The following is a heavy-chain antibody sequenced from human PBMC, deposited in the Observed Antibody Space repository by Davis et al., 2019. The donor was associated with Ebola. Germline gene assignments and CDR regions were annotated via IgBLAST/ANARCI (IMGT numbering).Heavy chain of an antibody. D-gene: IGHD3-22*01. CDR2: ISSSSSYT. Sequence: GESLKISCAASGFTFSDYYMSWIRQAPGKGLEWVSYISSSSSYTNYADSVKGRFTISRDNAKNSLYLQMNSLRAEDTAVYYCARWVHYYDSSGYAEERGDAFDIWGQGTMVTVSS. J-gene: IGHJ3*02. CDR3: ARWVHYYDSSGYAEERGDAFDI. V-gene: IGHV3-11*06. CDR1: GFTFSDYY.